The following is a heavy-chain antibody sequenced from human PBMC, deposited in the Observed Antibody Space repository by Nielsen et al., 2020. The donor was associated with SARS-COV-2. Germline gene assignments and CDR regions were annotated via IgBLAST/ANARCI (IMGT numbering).Heavy chain of an antibody. Sequence: GSLRLSCTVFGVSVTSGSYFWSWIRQAPGKRLEWIGYMFYIGTANYNPSFQSRVNISVDTSKNQFSLKLSSVTAADSAVYYCARGGYNIYDFDYWGRGTLVTVSS. J-gene: IGHJ4*02. D-gene: IGHD5-24*01. CDR2: MFYIGTA. CDR1: GVSVTSGSYF. CDR3: ARGGYNIYDFDY. V-gene: IGHV4-61*01.